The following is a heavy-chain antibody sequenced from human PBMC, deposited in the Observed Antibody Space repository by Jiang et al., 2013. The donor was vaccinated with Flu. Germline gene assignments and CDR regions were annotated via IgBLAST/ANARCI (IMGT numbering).Heavy chain of an antibody. CDR2: INTNTGNP. CDR3: AREDRQIDF. Sequence: QSGSELKKPGASVKVSCKTSGYTFTTYFMNWVRQAPGQGLEWMGWINTNTGNPTYAQGLTGRFVFSLDTSVSTAFLHIYNLEAEDTAVYYCAREDRQIDFWGQGTLVTVSS. CDR1: GYTFTTYF. J-gene: IGHJ4*02. V-gene: IGHV7-4-1*01.